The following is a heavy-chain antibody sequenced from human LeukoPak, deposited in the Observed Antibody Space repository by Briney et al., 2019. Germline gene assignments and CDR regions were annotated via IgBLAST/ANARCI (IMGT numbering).Heavy chain of an antibody. V-gene: IGHV1-8*03. Sequence: AAVKVSCKASGYTFTNYDINWVRQATGQGREWMGWMNPSSGSTAYAQKFQGRVTITRNTSISTAYMELSTLRFEDTAVYYCARGRSAMRMDVWGKGTTVTVSS. D-gene: IGHD2-2*01. CDR2: MNPSSGST. J-gene: IGHJ6*04. CDR3: ARGRSAMRMDV. CDR1: GYTFTNYD.